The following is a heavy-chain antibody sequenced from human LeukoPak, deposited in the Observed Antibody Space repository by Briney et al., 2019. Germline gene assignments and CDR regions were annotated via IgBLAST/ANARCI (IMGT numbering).Heavy chain of an antibody. V-gene: IGHV1-2*06. D-gene: IGHD6-6*01. CDR1: GYTFTGYY. CDR2: INPNSGGT. Sequence: GASVKVSCKASGYTFTGYYMHWVRQAPGQGLEWMGRINPNSGGTNYAQKFQGRVTMTRDTSISTAYMELSRLRSDDTAVYYCARDGSSSGRDSYFDYWGQGTLVTASS. J-gene: IGHJ4*02. CDR3: ARDGSSSGRDSYFDY.